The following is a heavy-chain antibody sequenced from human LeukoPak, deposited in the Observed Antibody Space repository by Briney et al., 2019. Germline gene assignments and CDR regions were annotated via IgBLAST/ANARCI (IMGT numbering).Heavy chain of an antibody. CDR3: ARDGYYYDSSGYAPYFDY. Sequence: SETLSLTCTVSGGSISSYYWSWIRQPPGKGLEWIGYIYYSGSTNYNPSLKSRVTISVDTSKNQFSLKLSSVTAADTAVYYCARDGYYYDSSGYAPYFDYWGQGTLVTVSS. D-gene: IGHD3-22*01. J-gene: IGHJ4*02. CDR2: IYYSGST. V-gene: IGHV4-59*01. CDR1: GGSISSYY.